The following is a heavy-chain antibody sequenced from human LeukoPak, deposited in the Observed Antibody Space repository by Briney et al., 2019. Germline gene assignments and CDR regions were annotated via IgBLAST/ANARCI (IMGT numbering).Heavy chain of an antibody. D-gene: IGHD5-18*01. CDR2: IGGSGTSA. V-gene: IGHV3-23*01. J-gene: IGHJ4*02. CDR3: AKDDSAYSYASFDY. CDR1: GFTFSSYA. Sequence: PGGSLRLSCAASGFTFSSYAMGWVRQAPGKGLEWVSAIGGSGTSAYYADSLKGRFTISRDNSKNTLYLQVNSLRAEDTAVYYCAKDDSAYSYASFDYWGQGTLVTVSS.